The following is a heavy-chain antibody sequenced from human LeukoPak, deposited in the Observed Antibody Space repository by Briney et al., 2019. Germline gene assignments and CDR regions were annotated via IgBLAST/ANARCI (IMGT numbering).Heavy chain of an antibody. CDR3: AREENSGSYSQPGHCQY. J-gene: IGHJ4*02. CDR2: IWFDGSKK. V-gene: IGHV3-33*01. D-gene: IGHD3-22*01. CDR1: GFTFSHFG. Sequence: PGGSLRLSCAASGFTFSHFGIHWVRQAPGKGLEWVAVIWFDGSKKYYADSLKGRFTISRDNSKNTVYLQMNSLRAEDTAVYYCAREENSGSYSQPGHCQYWGQGTLVTVSS.